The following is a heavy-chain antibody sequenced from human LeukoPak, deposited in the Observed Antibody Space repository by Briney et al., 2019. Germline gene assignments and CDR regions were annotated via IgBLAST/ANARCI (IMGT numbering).Heavy chain of an antibody. V-gene: IGHV3-53*01. Sequence: GGSLRLSCAASGFTVDSNYLSWVRQAPGKGLEWVSTIYTGGNTYYAASVKGRFTISRDFPKDTVFLHMNSLRAEDTAMYYCARGDDSGYYDYFDYWGQGALVTVSS. D-gene: IGHD3-22*01. CDR2: IYTGGNT. CDR1: GFTVDSNY. J-gene: IGHJ4*02. CDR3: ARGDDSGYYDYFDY.